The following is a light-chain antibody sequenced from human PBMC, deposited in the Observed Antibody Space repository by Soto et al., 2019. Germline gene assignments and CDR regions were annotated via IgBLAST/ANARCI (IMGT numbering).Light chain of an antibody. CDR2: EVS. CDR3: SSYTGRSTYV. Sequence: SVLTQPASVSGSPGQSITISCTGASSDIGGYNYVSWYQQHPGKAPKLMIYEVSNRPSGVSNRFSGSKSGNTASLTISGLQAEDEADYYCSSYTGRSTYVFGTGTKVTVL. CDR1: SSDIGGYNY. J-gene: IGLJ1*01. V-gene: IGLV2-14*01.